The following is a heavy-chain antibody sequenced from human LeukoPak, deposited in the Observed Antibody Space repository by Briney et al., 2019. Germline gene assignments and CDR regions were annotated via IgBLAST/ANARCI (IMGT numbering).Heavy chain of an antibody. V-gene: IGHV3-23*01. CDR1: GFTFSSYA. CDR2: ISGSGGST. CDR3: AKSQDGGRLFHFDY. Sequence: GGSLRLSCAASGFTFSSYAMSWVRQAPGKGLEWGSGISGSGGSTYSADSVKGRFTISRDNSKNTLYLQMNSLRAEDTAVYFCAKSQDGGRLFHFDYWGQGTLVTVSS. J-gene: IGHJ4*02. D-gene: IGHD1-26*01.